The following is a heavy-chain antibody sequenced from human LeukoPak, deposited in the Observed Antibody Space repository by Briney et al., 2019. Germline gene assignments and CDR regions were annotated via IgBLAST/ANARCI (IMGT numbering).Heavy chain of an antibody. V-gene: IGHV4-59*08. D-gene: IGHD6-19*01. Sequence: PSETLSLTCTVSGGSISSYYWSWIRQPPGKGLEWIGYIYYSGSTNYNPSLESRVTISVDTSKNQFSLKLSSVTAADTAVYYCARGRQESGYSSGWYYADWFDPWGQGTLVTVSS. CDR1: GGSISSYY. J-gene: IGHJ5*02. CDR3: ARGRQESGYSSGWYYADWFDP. CDR2: IYYSGST.